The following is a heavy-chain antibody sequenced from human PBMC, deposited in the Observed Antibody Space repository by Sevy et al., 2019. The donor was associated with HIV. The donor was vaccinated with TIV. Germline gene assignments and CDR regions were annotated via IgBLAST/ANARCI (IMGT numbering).Heavy chain of an antibody. CDR1: GFTFSDYY. J-gene: IGHJ4*02. CDR2: ISSGSSYT. V-gene: IGHV3-11*06. Sequence: GGSLRLSCAASGFTFSDYYMSWIRQAPGKGLEWVSYISSGSSYTKYADSVKGRFTISRDNARNSLYLQMNSLRAEDTAVYYCAKDSRVYSSSHFDYWGQGIRVTVSS. CDR3: AKDSRVYSSSHFDY. D-gene: IGHD6-13*01.